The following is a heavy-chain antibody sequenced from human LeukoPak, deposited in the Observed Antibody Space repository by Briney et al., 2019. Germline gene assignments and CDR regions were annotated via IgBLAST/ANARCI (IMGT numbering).Heavy chain of an antibody. V-gene: IGHV4-59*01. CDR1: GGSLSSYY. J-gene: IGHJ6*02. CDR2: IYYSGST. Sequence: SETLSLTCTVSGGSLSSYYRSWIRQPPGKGLEWIGYIYYSGSTNYYPSRKSRVTISVDTSKNQFSLKLSSVTAADTAEYDCARVPLRSYYYYGKDVWGQGTTVTVS. CDR3: ARVPLRSYYYYGKDV.